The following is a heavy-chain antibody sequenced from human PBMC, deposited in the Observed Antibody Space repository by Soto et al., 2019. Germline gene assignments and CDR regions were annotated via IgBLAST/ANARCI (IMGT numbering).Heavy chain of an antibody. J-gene: IGHJ4*02. V-gene: IGHV1-69*01. D-gene: IGHD2-15*01. Sequence: QVQLVQSGSEVKKPGSSVKVSCRASGDTFGNRAIAWVRQAPGQGLEWMGGIVPLFTTPNYAPNFQGRVTITAAQSTSTLYMELSSLRSDDTAVYYCAREGFSSPYLDYWGQGTLVTVSS. CDR3: AREGFSSPYLDY. CDR1: GDTFGNRA. CDR2: IVPLFTTP.